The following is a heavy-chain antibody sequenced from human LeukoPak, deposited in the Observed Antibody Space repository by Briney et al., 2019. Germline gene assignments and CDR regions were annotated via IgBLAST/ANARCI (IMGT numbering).Heavy chain of an antibody. CDR3: AAEDSGSYSGTFDY. J-gene: IGHJ4*02. CDR2: ISHDGSNK. V-gene: IGHV3-30*01. D-gene: IGHD1-26*01. CDR1: GFTFSSYA. Sequence: GGSLRLSCAASGFTFSSYAMHWVRQAPGKGLEWVAVISHDGSNKYYADSVKGRFTISRDNSKNTLYLQMNSLRAEDTAVYYCAAEDSGSYSGTFDYWGQGTLVTVSS.